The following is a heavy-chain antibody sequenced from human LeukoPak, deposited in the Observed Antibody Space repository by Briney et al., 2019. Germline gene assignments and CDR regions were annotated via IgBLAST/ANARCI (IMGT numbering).Heavy chain of an antibody. D-gene: IGHD6-25*01. CDR2: ISSSSSYI. CDR3: ARAHSAAPAFDY. J-gene: IGHJ4*02. Sequence: GGSLRLSCAASGFTFSSYSMNWVRQAPGKGLEWVSSISSSSSYIYYADSVKGRFTISRDNAKNSLYLQMNSLRAKDTAVYYCARAHSAAPAFDYWGQGTLVTVSS. V-gene: IGHV3-21*01. CDR1: GFTFSSYS.